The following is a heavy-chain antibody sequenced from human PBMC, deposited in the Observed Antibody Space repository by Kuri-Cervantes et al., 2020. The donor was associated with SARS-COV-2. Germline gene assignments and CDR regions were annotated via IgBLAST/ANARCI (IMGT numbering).Heavy chain of an antibody. J-gene: IGHJ3*02. V-gene: IGHV5-51*01. D-gene: IGHD3-22*01. CDR1: GYSFTSYW. CDR3: ARHLTIIYYDSSVLLTGAFDI. Sequence: GGSLRLSCKGFGYSFTSYWIGWVRQMPGKGLEWMGIIYPGDSDTRYSPSFQGQVTISADKSISTAYLQWSSLKASDTAMYYCARHLTIIYYDSSVLLTGAFDIWGQGTMVTVSS. CDR2: IYPGDSDT.